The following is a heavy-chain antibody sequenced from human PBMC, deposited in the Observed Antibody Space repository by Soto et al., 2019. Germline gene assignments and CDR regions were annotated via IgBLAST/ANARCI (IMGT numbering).Heavy chain of an antibody. Sequence: EVQLVESGGGLIQPGGSLRLSCAASGFTVSSNYMSWVRQAPGKGLEWVSVIYSGGSTYYADSVKGRFTISRDNSKNTLYLQMNSLRAEDTAVYYCATKPRSNYYYYGMDVWGQGTTVTVSS. CDR3: ATKPRSNYYYYGMDV. CDR2: IYSGGST. CDR1: GFTVSSNY. J-gene: IGHJ6*02. V-gene: IGHV3-53*01.